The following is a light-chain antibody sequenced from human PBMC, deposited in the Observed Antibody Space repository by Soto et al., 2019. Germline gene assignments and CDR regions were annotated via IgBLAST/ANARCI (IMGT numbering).Light chain of an antibody. J-gene: IGKJ5*01. CDR3: QQRSNSIT. V-gene: IGKV3D-20*02. Sequence: VVTQSQDTLSLAPGERATLSCRASQSVSSRYLAWYQQKPGQAPRLLIYDASNRAAGIPARFSGSGSGTDFTLTISSLEPGDFAVYYCQQRSNSITFGQGTRLEF. CDR1: QSVSSRY. CDR2: DAS.